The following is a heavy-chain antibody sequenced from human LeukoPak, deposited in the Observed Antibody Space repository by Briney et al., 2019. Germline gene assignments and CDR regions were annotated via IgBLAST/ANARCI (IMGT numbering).Heavy chain of an antibody. D-gene: IGHD1-1*01. V-gene: IGHV3-74*01. CDR3: ARGGNYYLDY. J-gene: IGHJ4*02. Sequence: QSGGSLRLSCAASGFIFSNSWVHWIRRAPGRGLVWVSRMNSDGSTINYGDSVKGRFTTSRDNGKSTLYLQMNSLRAEDTAVYYCARGGNYYLDYWGQGTLVTVSS. CDR2: MNSDGSTI. CDR1: GFIFSNSW.